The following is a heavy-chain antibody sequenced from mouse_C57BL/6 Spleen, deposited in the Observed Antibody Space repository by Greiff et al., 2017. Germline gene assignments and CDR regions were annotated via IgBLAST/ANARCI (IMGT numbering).Heavy chain of an antibody. J-gene: IGHJ2*01. V-gene: IGHV8-12*01. CDR3: ARTGTELDFDY. D-gene: IGHD1-1*02. CDR1: GFSLSTSGMG. Sequence: QVTLKESGPGILQSSQTLSLTCSFSGFSLSTSGMGVSWIRQPSGKGLEWLAHIYWADDKRYNPSLKRRLTISKDTSRNQLFLKITSVDTADTATYYCARTGTELDFDYWGQGTTLTVSS. CDR2: IYWADDK.